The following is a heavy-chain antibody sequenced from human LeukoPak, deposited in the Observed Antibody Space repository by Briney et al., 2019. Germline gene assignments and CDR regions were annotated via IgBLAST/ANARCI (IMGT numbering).Heavy chain of an antibody. Sequence: SETLSLTCTVSGGSISSYYWSWIRQPPGKGLEWIGYIYYSGSTNYNPSLKSRVTISVDTSKNQFSLKLSSVTAADTAVYYCATSGSRPLDYWGQGTLVTVSS. V-gene: IGHV4-59*08. CDR2: IYYSGST. CDR1: GGSISSYY. J-gene: IGHJ4*02. CDR3: ATSGSRPLDY. D-gene: IGHD1-26*01.